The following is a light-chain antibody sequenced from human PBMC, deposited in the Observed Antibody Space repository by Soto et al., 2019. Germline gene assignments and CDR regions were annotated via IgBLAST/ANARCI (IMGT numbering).Light chain of an antibody. J-gene: IGKJ5*01. CDR1: QSLITRY. CDR3: QQYGTSPT. V-gene: IGKV3-20*01. CDR2: GAS. Sequence: EIVLTQSPGTLSLFPGERATLSCRASQSLITRYLAWYQQKPGQAPRLLIYGASSRATGIPDRFSGSGSGKYFTLTISRLEPEDFAVYSCQQYGTSPTFGQGTRLEIK.